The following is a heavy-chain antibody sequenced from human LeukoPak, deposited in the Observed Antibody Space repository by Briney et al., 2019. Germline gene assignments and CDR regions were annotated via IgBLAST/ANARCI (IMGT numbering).Heavy chain of an antibody. CDR2: ISYDGSNK. CDR1: GFTFSSYA. Sequence: GGSLRLSSAASGFTFSSYAMHWVRQAPGTGLEWVAVISYDGSNKYYADSVKGRFTISRDNSKNTLYLQMNSLRAEDTAVYCCARKRANGFDYWGQGTLVTVSS. CDR3: ARKRANGFDY. V-gene: IGHV3-30-3*01. J-gene: IGHJ4*02. D-gene: IGHD2-8*01.